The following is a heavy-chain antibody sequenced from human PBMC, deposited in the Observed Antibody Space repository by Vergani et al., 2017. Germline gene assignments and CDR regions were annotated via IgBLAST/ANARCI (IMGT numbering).Heavy chain of an antibody. J-gene: IGHJ4*02. V-gene: IGHV3-13*01. Sequence: EVQLVESGGGLVQPGGSLRLSCAASGFTFSSYDMHWVRQATGKGLEWVSAIGTAGDTYYPGSVKGRFTISRENAKNSLYLQMNSLRAGDTAVYYCARAIAGGYDFDDWGQGTLVTVSS. CDR3: ARAIAGGYDFDD. D-gene: IGHD5-12*01. CDR1: GFTFSSYD. CDR2: IGTAGDT.